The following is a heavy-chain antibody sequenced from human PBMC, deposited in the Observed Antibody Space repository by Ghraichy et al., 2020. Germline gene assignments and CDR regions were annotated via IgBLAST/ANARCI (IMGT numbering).Heavy chain of an antibody. CDR3: ARVRAGTYYYGMDV. Sequence: GGSLRLSCAASGFTVSSNYISWVRQAPGKGLEWVSVIYSGGTIYYADSVKGRFTISRDNSKNTVYLQMNSLRAEDTALYYCARVRAGTYYYGMDVWGQGTTVTVSS. CDR2: IYSGGTI. CDR1: GFTVSSNY. J-gene: IGHJ6*02. V-gene: IGHV3-53*01. D-gene: IGHD6-13*01.